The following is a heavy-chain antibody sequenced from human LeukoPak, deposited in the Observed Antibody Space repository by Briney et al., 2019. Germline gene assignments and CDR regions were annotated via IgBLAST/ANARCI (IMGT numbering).Heavy chain of an antibody. D-gene: IGHD3/OR15-3a*01. CDR3: ARDDGFSCYSY. Sequence: GGSLRLSCAASGFMFSSNWMSWVRLAPGKGLEWVANIKEDGTETYYVDSVKGRFTISRDNAKNSLYLQMNSLTVEDTAVYYCARDDGFSCYSYWGQGTLVTVSS. V-gene: IGHV3-7*01. CDR1: GFMFSSNW. J-gene: IGHJ4*02. CDR2: IKEDGTET.